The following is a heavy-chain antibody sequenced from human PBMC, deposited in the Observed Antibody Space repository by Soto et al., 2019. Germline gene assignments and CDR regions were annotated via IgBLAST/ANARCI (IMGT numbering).Heavy chain of an antibody. J-gene: IGHJ5*02. Sequence: VLLVQSGSEVKKPGSSVKVSCKASGGTFSRYAISWVRQAPGQGLEWMGGIVPMHGTAKYAQKFQGRVTITANESTSTAYMELSSLRFDDTAVYYCAREFQSVGFGSYLFDPWGQGTLVTVSS. CDR2: IVPMHGTA. D-gene: IGHD3-10*01. V-gene: IGHV1-69*01. CDR3: AREFQSVGFGSYLFDP. CDR1: GGTFSRYA.